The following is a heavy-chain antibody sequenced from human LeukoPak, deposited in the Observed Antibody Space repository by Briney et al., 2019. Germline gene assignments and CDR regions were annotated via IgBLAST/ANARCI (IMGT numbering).Heavy chain of an antibody. V-gene: IGHV3-23*01. J-gene: IGHJ4*02. D-gene: IGHD3-10*01. Sequence: PGGSLRLSCAASGFTFSSHAMSWARQAPGKGLEWVSTITGSGDRIYYADSVKGRFTISRDNSKNTLYLQMNSLRVEDTAVYYCARDSSMLRGPLVIYYFDFWGQGTLVTVSS. CDR2: ITGSGDRI. CDR1: GFTFSSHA. CDR3: ARDSSMLRGPLVIYYFDF.